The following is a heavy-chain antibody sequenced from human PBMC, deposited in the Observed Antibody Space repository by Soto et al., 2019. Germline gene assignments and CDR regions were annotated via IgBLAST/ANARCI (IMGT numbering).Heavy chain of an antibody. CDR3: ARGSQLERDALDI. J-gene: IGHJ3*02. CDR2: IYYTGHT. D-gene: IGHD1-1*01. Sequence: QVQLQESGPGLVKPSQTLSLTCSVSGVSINSGGYYWSWIRHHPGKGLEWIGYIYYTGHTFYNASLKSRVAMSLDTSKNQFSLKLGSVTAADTAVYYCARGSQLERDALDIWGQGTMVTVSS. V-gene: IGHV4-31*03. CDR1: GVSINSGGYY.